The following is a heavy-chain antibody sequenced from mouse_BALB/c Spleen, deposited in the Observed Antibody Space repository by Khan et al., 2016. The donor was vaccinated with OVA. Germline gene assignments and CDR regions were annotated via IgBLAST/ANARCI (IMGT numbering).Heavy chain of an antibody. CDR2: IYPGNVNT. D-gene: IGHD1-1*01. Sequence: VELVESGPELVKPGASVRISCKASGSTFTNFYIHWVKQRPGQGLEWIGWIYPGNVNTKYNDNFKGKATLTADKSSSTAYMLLSSLTSEDSAVYFCARGDYYGTYAMDYWGQGTSVIVSS. CDR3: ARGDYYGTYAMDY. CDR1: GSTFTNFY. J-gene: IGHJ4*01. V-gene: IGHV1S56*01.